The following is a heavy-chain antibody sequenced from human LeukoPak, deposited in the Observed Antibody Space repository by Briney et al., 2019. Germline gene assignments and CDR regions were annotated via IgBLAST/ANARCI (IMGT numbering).Heavy chain of an antibody. CDR1: GFTVSSNS. J-gene: IGHJ4*02. CDR2: ISSSSVYI. D-gene: IGHD1-26*01. V-gene: IGHV3-21*01. Sequence: GGSLRLSCTVSGFTVSSNSMSWVRQAPGKGLEWVSSISSSSVYIYYADSAKGRFTISRDNAKNSLYLQMNSLRAEDTAVYYCASGSSGTYYYFDYWGQGSLVTVSS. CDR3: ASGSSGTYYYFDY.